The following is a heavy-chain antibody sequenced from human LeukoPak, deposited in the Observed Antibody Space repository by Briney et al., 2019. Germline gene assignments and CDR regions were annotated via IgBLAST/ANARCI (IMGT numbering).Heavy chain of an antibody. D-gene: IGHD5-18*01. J-gene: IGHJ4*02. Sequence: ASVKVSCKASGYTFTGYYMHWVRQAPGQGLEWMGWINPNSGGTNYAQKFQGWVTMTRDTSISTAYMELSRLRSDDTAVYYCARGVRTAMVPFDYRGQGTLVTVSS. CDR2: INPNSGGT. V-gene: IGHV1-2*04. CDR1: GYTFTGYY. CDR3: ARGVRTAMVPFDY.